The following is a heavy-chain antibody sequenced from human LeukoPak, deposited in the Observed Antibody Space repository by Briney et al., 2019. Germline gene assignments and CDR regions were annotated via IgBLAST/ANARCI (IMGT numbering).Heavy chain of an antibody. V-gene: IGHV3-21*01. D-gene: IGHD2-2*01. CDR1: GFTFSSYS. CDR2: IISSSSYI. J-gene: IGHJ4*02. Sequence: GGSLRLSCEASGFTFSSYSMNGVGQAQGKGREWVSSIISSSSYIYYADSVKGRFTISRDNAKNSLYLQMNSLRAEDTAVYYCARVVPAAEGLSWGQGTLVTVSS. CDR3: ARVVPAAEGLS.